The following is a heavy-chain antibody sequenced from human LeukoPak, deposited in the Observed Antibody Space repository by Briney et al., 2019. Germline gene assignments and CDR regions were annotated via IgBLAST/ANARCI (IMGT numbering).Heavy chain of an antibody. J-gene: IGHJ6*03. CDR3: AKGQTYYYDSSGYYYVGGYYYYMDV. V-gene: IGHV3-23*01. D-gene: IGHD3-22*01. CDR1: GFTFSSYA. CDR2: ISGSGGST. Sequence: GGSLRLSCAASGFTFSSYAMSWVRQAPGKGLEWVSAISGSGGSTYYADSVKGWFTISRDNSENTLYLQMNSLRAEDTAVYYCAKGQTYYYDSSGYYYVGGYYYYMDVWGKGTTVTVSS.